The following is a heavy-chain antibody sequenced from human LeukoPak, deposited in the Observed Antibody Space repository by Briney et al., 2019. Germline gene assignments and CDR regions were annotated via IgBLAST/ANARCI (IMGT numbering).Heavy chain of an antibody. D-gene: IGHD3-22*01. J-gene: IGHJ4*02. Sequence: SETLSLTCAVYGGSFSGYYWSWIRQPPGKGLEWIGEINHSGSTNYNPSLKSRVTISVDTSKNQFSLKLSSVTAADTAVYYCARPSSGYYLSPFDYWGQGTLVTVSS. CDR3: ARPSSGYYLSPFDY. CDR2: INHSGST. V-gene: IGHV4-34*01. CDR1: GGSFSGYY.